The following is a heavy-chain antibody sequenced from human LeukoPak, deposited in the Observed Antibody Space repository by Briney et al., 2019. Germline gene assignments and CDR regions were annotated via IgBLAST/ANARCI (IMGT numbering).Heavy chain of an antibody. J-gene: IGHJ5*02. V-gene: IGHV4-4*07. CDR1: GNSFGDYY. Sequence: SETLSLTCTASGNSFGDYYWSWIRQPAGKGLEWIGRIYTSGSTTYNPSLKSRVTMSVDTSKSQFSLNLMSVTAADTAVYYCTRDTGTTGEVKFDPWGQGTLVTVSS. D-gene: IGHD4-17*01. CDR2: IYTSGST. CDR3: TRDTGTTGEVKFDP.